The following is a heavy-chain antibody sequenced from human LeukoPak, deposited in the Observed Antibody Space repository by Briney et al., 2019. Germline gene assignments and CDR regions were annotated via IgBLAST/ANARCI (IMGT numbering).Heavy chain of an antibody. J-gene: IGHJ3*02. D-gene: IGHD2-15*01. CDR1: GGSISSGGSS. CDR3: ASYCSGGSCDAFDI. CDR2: IYHSGST. Sequence: TLSLTCAVSGGSISSGGSSWSWIRQPPGKGLEWIGYIYHSGSTYYNPSLKSRVTISVDRSKNQFSLKLSSVTAADTAVYYCASYCSGGSCDAFDIWGQGTMVTVSS. V-gene: IGHV4-30-2*01.